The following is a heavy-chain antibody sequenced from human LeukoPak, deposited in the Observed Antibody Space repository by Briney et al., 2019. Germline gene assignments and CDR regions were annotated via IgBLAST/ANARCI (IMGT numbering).Heavy chain of an antibody. J-gene: IGHJ4*02. CDR2: INPNSGDT. CDR3: ARDKWLRDY. Sequence: GASVKVSCKASGYTFIDYYIHWVRQAPGQGLEWMGRINPNSGDTNYAQKFEGRVTMTRDTSIRTAYMELSRLTSDDTAVYFCARDKWLRDYWGQGTLVTVSP. V-gene: IGHV1-2*02. D-gene: IGHD5-12*01. CDR1: GYTFIDYY.